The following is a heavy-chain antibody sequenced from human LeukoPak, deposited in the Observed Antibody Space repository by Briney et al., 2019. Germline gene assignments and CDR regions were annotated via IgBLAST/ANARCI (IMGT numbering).Heavy chain of an antibody. CDR2: ISDDESKR. V-gene: IGHV3-30*18. Sequence: PRRSLRLSCTASGFTLSSFGMHWVRQAPSKALDWVAVISDDESKRYYGDSVKGRFTITRDNSKNTLYLQMNSLRAEDTAVYYCAKDADTATIIYWYFDLWGRGTLVTVSS. J-gene: IGHJ2*01. D-gene: IGHD5-18*01. CDR3: AKDADTATIIYWYFDL. CDR1: GFTLSSFG.